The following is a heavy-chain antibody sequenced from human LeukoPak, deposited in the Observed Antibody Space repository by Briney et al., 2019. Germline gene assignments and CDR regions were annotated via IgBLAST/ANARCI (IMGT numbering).Heavy chain of an antibody. CDR1: GGSISSYY. CDR3: ARVSDQYCSGGSCFLFDS. D-gene: IGHD2-15*01. Sequence: ETLSLTCTVSGGSISSYYWNWIRQPAGKGLEWIGRIYTSGSTNYNPSLKGRVTMSVDTSKNQFSLKLNSVTAADTAVYYCARVSDQYCSGGSCFLFDSWGQGSLVTVSS. J-gene: IGHJ4*02. V-gene: IGHV4-4*07. CDR2: IYTSGST.